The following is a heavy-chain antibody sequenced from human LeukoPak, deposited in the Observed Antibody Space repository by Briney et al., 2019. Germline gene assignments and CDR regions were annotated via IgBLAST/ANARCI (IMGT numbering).Heavy chain of an antibody. D-gene: IGHD2-2*02. J-gene: IGHJ4*02. CDR1: GFTFSSYA. CDR3: VTDGGYCSSTSCYRGDYFDF. CDR2: IKQDGSEK. V-gene: IGHV3-7*01. Sequence: GGSLRLSCAASGFTFSSYAMSWVRQAPGKGLEWVANIKQDGSEKYYVDSVKGRFTISRDNAKNSLYLQMNSLRAEDTAVYYCVTDGGYCSSTSCYRGDYFDFWGQGTLVTVSS.